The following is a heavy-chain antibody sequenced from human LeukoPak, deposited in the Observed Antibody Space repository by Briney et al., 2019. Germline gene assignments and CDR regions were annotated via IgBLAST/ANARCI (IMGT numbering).Heavy chain of an antibody. J-gene: IGHJ5*02. Sequence: GASVKVSCKASGGTFSSYAISWVRQAPGQGLEWMGRIIPIFGTANYAQKFQGRVTITADESTSTAYMELSSLRSEDTAVYYCARDLTSAVDTAMYWDNWFDPWGQGTLVTVSS. CDR3: ARDLTSAVDTAMYWDNWFDP. V-gene: IGHV1-69*13. CDR1: GGTFSSYA. D-gene: IGHD5-18*01. CDR2: IIPIFGTA.